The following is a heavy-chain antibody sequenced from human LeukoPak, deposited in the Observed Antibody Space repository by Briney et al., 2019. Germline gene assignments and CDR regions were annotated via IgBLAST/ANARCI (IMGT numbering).Heavy chain of an antibody. V-gene: IGHV1-2*02. CDR3: ARGYEYGWFDP. CDR1: GCTFTDYY. J-gene: IGHJ5*02. D-gene: IGHD3-10*01. Sequence: ASVKVSCKSSGCTFTDYYLHWVRQAPGQGLDWMGWISPKNGGTNYAQKFQGRVTMTWDTSISTAYMDLNSLRSDDTAVYYCARGYEYGWFDPWGQGTLVTVSS. CDR2: ISPKNGGT.